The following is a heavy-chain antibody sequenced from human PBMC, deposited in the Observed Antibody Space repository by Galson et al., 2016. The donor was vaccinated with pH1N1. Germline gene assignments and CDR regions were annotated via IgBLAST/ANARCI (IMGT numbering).Heavy chain of an antibody. J-gene: IGHJ5*02. CDR1: GGTFSSYG. V-gene: IGHV1-69*13. D-gene: IGHD4-17*01. CDR3: ARWDYGDYVGWFDP. Sequence: SEKVSCKASGGTFSSYGISWVRQAPGQGLEWMGRIIPIFGTANYAQKFQGRVTITADESTSTAYMELSSLRSEDTAVYYCARWDYGDYVGWFDPWGQGTLVTVSS. CDR2: IIPIFGTA.